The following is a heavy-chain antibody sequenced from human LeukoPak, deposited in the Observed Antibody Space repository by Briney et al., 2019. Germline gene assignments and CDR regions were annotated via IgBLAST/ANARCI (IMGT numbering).Heavy chain of an antibody. J-gene: IGHJ4*02. CDR1: GFTFDDYA. CDR3: AKGRDGYSGSHYLDY. D-gene: IGHD1-26*01. Sequence: GGSLRLSCAASGFTFDDYAMHWVRQAPGKGLEWVSLISWDGGSTYYADSVKGRFTISRDNSKNSLYLQMDSLRAEDTALYYCAKGRDGYSGSHYLDYWGQGTLVTVSS. CDR2: ISWDGGST. V-gene: IGHV3-43D*03.